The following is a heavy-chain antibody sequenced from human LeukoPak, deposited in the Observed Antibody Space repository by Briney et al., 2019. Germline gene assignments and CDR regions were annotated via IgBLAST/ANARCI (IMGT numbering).Heavy chain of an antibody. CDR3: ARVPVTGAFDI. Sequence: GGSLRLSCAASGFTFSSYEMNWVRQAPGKGLEWVSYISSGGTTIYYADSVKGRFSISRDNAKNSLYLQMNSLRAEDTAVYYCARVPVTGAFDIWGQGTMVTVSS. J-gene: IGHJ3*02. CDR1: GFTFSSYE. CDR2: ISSGGTTI. V-gene: IGHV3-48*03. D-gene: IGHD4-17*01.